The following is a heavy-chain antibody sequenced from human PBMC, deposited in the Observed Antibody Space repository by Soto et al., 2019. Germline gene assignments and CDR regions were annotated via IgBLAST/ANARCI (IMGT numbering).Heavy chain of an antibody. J-gene: IGHJ4*02. CDR1: EGKSTNHC. D-gene: IGHD4-4*01. CDR2: MHYTGFS. CDR3: ATPYGNAWSTY. Sequence: SLTCCFSEGKSTNHCVSWIRQSPEKGLEWIGYMHYTGFSHYNPSLKSRLTISVDTAKNQFTLQLTSVTVADTAVYYCATPYGNAWSTYRGQGTQVTVSS. V-gene: IGHV4-59*11.